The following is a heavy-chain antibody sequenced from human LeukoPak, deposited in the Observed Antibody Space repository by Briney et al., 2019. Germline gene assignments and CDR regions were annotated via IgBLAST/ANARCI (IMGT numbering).Heavy chain of an antibody. Sequence: GSLRLSCAASGFTFSSYWMSWVRQAPGKGLEWIGNMYYSGSTNYNPSLKSRLTISGDTSKTQFSLKLSSVTAADTAVYYCARGRSGRGWYYFDYWGQGTLVTVSS. D-gene: IGHD2-15*01. CDR1: GFTFSSYW. CDR2: MYYSGST. CDR3: ARGRSGRGWYYFDY. V-gene: IGHV4-59*01. J-gene: IGHJ4*02.